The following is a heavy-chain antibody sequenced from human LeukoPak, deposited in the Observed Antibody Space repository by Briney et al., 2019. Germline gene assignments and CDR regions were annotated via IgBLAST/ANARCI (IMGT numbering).Heavy chain of an antibody. CDR1: GFTFSSYG. CDR2: IWYDGSNK. Sequence: GGSLRLSCAASGFTFSSYGMHWVRQAPGKGLEWVAVIWYDGSNKYYADSVKGRFTISRDNSKNTLYLQMNSLRAEDTAVYYCARDRHPGLRWFYYMDVWGKGTTVTVSS. D-gene: IGHD2-15*01. CDR3: ARDRHPGLRWFYYMDV. V-gene: IGHV3-33*01. J-gene: IGHJ6*03.